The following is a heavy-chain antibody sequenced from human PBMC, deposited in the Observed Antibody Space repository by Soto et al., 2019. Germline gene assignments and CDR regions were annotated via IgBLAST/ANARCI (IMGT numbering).Heavy chain of an antibody. D-gene: IGHD1-26*01. J-gene: IGHJ5*02. Sequence: SETLSLTCNVSGASLSRYYWSWIRQPPGKGLEWIGRIYATGDTDYNPSLKSRISMSVDMSKRQFSLTLRSVTAADTAIYYCVRDGTKNLRDRFEPWGRGILVTVSS. CDR1: GASLSRYY. V-gene: IGHV4-4*07. CDR3: VRDGTKNLRDRFEP. CDR2: IYATGDT.